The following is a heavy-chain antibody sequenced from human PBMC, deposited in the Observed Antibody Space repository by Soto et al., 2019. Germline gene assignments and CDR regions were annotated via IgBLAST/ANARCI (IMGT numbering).Heavy chain of an antibody. CDR3: ITDPYYDFWSGYHFDY. J-gene: IGHJ4*02. CDR2: IKNKTDGGIT. Sequence: GGSLRLSCTASGFSFSKAWMSWVRLTPGKGLEWVGRIKNKTDGGITDYPAPVRDRFTVSRDDSRSTLYLQMNSLKTEDTAVYFCITDPYYDFWSGYHFDYWGQGTLVTVSS. V-gene: IGHV3-15*01. D-gene: IGHD3-3*01. CDR1: GFSFSKAW.